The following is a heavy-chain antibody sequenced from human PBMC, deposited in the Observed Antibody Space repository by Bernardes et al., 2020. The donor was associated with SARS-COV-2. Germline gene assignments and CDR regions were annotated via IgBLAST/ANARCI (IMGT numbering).Heavy chain of an antibody. CDR1: GYTFTGYF. CDR3: ARTRTTISTTGIPVDY. Sequence: VKVSSTASGYTFTGYFIHLVRQAPGQRLEWMGWINPNTGGTNYIQKFQGRVTMTRDTSITTAYMELSRLGSDDTAIYYCARTRTTISTTGIPVDYWGQGTLVTVSS. J-gene: IGHJ4*02. CDR2: INPNTGGT. V-gene: IGHV1-2*02. D-gene: IGHD2-21*02.